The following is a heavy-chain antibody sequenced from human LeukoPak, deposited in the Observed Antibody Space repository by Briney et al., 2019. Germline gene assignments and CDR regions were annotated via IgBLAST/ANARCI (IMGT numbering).Heavy chain of an antibody. CDR2: INPNSGGT. J-gene: IGHJ6*03. Sequence: GASVKVSCKASGYTFTGYYMHWVRQAPGQGLEWMGWINPNSGGTNYAQKFQGRVTMTRDTSISTAYMELSRLRSDDTAVYYCARVVVVVAATAGGYYYYMDVWGKGTTVTVSS. D-gene: IGHD2-15*01. CDR3: ARVVVVVAATAGGYYYYMDV. V-gene: IGHV1-2*02. CDR1: GYTFTGYY.